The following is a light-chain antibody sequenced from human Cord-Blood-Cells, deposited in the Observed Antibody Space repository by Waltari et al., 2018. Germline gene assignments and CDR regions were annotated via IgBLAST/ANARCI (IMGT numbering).Light chain of an antibody. V-gene: IGLV1-47*01. Sequence: QSVLTQPPSASGTPGQRVTISCSGSSSNIGSNYVYCYQQLPGTAPKLLIYRNKQRPSGVPDRFSGSKSGTSASLAISGLRSEDEADYYCAAWDDSLSVVFGGGTKLTVL. J-gene: IGLJ2*01. CDR2: RNK. CDR3: AAWDDSLSVV. CDR1: SSNIGSNY.